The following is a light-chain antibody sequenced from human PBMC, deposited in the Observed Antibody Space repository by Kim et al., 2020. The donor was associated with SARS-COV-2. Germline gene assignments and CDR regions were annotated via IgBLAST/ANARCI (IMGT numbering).Light chain of an antibody. CDR1: QNVTSN. CDR2: GAS. V-gene: IGKV3-15*01. CDR3: QQYNNWPPYT. Sequence: EIVMTQSPATLSVSPGERATLSCRASQNVTSNLAWYQQKPGQAPRLLIYGASTRATGIPARFSGSGSGTEFTLTISSLQSEDFAVYYCQQYNNWPPYTFGQGTKLEI. J-gene: IGKJ2*01.